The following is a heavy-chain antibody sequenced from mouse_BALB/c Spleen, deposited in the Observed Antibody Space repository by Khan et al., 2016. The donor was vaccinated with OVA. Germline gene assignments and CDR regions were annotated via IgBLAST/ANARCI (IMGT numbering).Heavy chain of an antibody. D-gene: IGHD1-1*01. V-gene: IGHV3-2*02. Sequence: EVQLQESGPGLVKPSQSLSLTCTVTGYSITSGYAWNWIRQFPGNKLEWMGYISYSGVTSYTPSLKSRISITRDTSQNQFFLQLNSVTTEDTATYYCARGNYYGYYFDYWGQGTTLTVSS. J-gene: IGHJ2*01. CDR2: ISYSGVT. CDR1: GYSITSGYA. CDR3: ARGNYYGYYFDY.